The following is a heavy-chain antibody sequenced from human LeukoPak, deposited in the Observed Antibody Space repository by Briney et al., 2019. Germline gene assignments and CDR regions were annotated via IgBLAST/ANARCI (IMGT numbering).Heavy chain of an antibody. CDR3: VRLRRNNDRSGYYYYYDY. D-gene: IGHD3-22*01. CDR1: GYTFSDFS. V-gene: IGHV3-21*01. Sequence: GGSLTLSCAASGYTFSDFSVNWVRQAPGKGLEWVSSISVRSNYRYYADSVRGRFTISRDDARDSLFLQMNGLRAEDTAVYFCVRLRRNNDRSGYYYYYDYWGQGTLVTVSS. CDR2: ISVRSNYR. J-gene: IGHJ4*02.